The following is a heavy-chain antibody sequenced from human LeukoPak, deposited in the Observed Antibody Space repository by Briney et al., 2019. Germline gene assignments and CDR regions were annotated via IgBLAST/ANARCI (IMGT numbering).Heavy chain of an antibody. J-gene: IGHJ2*01. CDR3: AGSDTIGYTPREWDYWYFDL. CDR2: ITRSNYI. Sequence: GGSLRLSCAASGFTFSRYGMNWVRQTPGKGLEWVSSITRSNYIYYADSVKGRFTISRDNAKNSLYLQMNSLRAEDTAVYYCAGSDTIGYTPREWDYWYFDLWGRGTLVTVSS. V-gene: IGHV3-21*01. D-gene: IGHD3-16*02. CDR1: GFTFSRYG.